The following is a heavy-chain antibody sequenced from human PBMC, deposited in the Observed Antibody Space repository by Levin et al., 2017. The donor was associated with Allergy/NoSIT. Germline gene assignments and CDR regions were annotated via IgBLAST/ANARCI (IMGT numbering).Heavy chain of an antibody. CDR1: GYSFTSYW. Sequence: GESLKISCKGSGYSFTSYWIGWVRQMPGKGLEWMGIIYPGDSDTRYSPSFQGQVTISADKSISTAYLQWSSLKASDTAMYYCARQMVASSGWYYYYYGMDGWGQGTTVTVSS. CDR2: IYPGDSDT. J-gene: IGHJ6*02. V-gene: IGHV5-51*01. D-gene: IGHD6-19*01. CDR3: ARQMVASSGWYYYYYGMDG.